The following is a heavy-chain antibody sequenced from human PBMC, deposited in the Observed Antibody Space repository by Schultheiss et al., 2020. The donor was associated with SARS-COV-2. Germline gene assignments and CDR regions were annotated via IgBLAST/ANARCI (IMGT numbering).Heavy chain of an antibody. Sequence: GGSLRLSCAASGFTFSDYYMSWIRQAPGKGLEWVAFIRYDGSNKYYADSVKGRFTISRDNSKNTLYLQMNSLRAEDTAVYYCAKSGYCSSTSCSPKFPRNYYYYYMDVWGKGTTVTVSS. CDR1: GFTFSDYY. J-gene: IGHJ6*03. D-gene: IGHD2-2*01. CDR3: AKSGYCSSTSCSPKFPRNYYYYYMDV. CDR2: IRYDGSNK. V-gene: IGHV3-30*02.